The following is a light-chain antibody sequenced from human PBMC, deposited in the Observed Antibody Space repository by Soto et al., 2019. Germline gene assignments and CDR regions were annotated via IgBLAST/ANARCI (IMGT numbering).Light chain of an antibody. V-gene: IGKV3-15*01. CDR3: QHYHNWPPWT. J-gene: IGKJ1*01. CDR1: QSVSSN. Sequence: EIVMTQSPATLSVSPGERATLSCRASQSVSSNLAWYQQKPGQAPRLLIYGASTRATGIPARFSGSGSGTDFTLTISSLQCEDFAVYYCQHYHNWPPWTVGQGTKVEIK. CDR2: GAS.